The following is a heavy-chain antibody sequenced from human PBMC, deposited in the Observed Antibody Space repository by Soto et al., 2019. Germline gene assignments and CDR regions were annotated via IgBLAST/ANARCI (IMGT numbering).Heavy chain of an antibody. CDR1: GFNFSSYS. V-gene: IGHV3-48*01. J-gene: IGHJ4*02. D-gene: IGHD5-12*01. CDR3: ARDLLEYSGYDCYFDY. CDR2: ISSSSSTI. Sequence: GGSLRLSCAASGFNFSSYSMNWVRQAPGKGLEWVSYISSSSSTIYYADSVKGRFTISRDNAKNSLYLQMNSLRAEDTAVYYCARDLLEYSGYDCYFDYWGQGTLVTVSS.